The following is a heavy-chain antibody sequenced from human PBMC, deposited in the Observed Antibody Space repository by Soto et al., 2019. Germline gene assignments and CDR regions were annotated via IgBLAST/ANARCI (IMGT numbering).Heavy chain of an antibody. J-gene: IGHJ5*02. V-gene: IGHV4-30-2*01. CDR2: IYHSGST. D-gene: IGHD3-22*01. CDR3: ARDEMDYDSSGYYYWFGP. Sequence: SETLSLTCAVSGGSISSGGYSWSWIRQPPGKGLEWIGYIYHSGSTYYNPSLKSRVTISVDRSKNQFSLKLSSVTAADTAVYYCARDEMDYDSSGYYYWFGPWGQGTLVTGSS. CDR1: GGSISSGGYS.